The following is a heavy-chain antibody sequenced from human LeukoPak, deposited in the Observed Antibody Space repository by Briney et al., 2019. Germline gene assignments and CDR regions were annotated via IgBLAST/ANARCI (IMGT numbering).Heavy chain of an antibody. CDR1: GFTFSTFA. Sequence: GGSLRLSCAASGFTFSTFAMTWVRQAPGKGLEWVSLISGSGGITYYTDSVNGRFTISRDNSKNTLYLQMHSLRAEDTAVYYCAARPGEVAVPFDYWGQGTLVTVSS. D-gene: IGHD2-15*01. J-gene: IGHJ4*02. CDR2: ISGSGGIT. V-gene: IGHV3-23*01. CDR3: AARPGEVAVPFDY.